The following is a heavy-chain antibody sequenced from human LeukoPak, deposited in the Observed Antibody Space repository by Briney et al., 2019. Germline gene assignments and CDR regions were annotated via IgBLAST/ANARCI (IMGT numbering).Heavy chain of an antibody. V-gene: IGHV4-30-4*01. Sequence: NPSETLSLTCTVSGGSISSDDSYWTWIRQPPGKGLEWIGYIHYSGSSYYTPSLKSRVTMSVDTSENQFSLKLTSATAPDTAVYYCTRIDYGDFYFFDYWGQGTLVTVSS. CDR3: TRIDYGDFYFFDY. CDR1: GGSISSDDSY. CDR2: IHYSGSS. J-gene: IGHJ4*02. D-gene: IGHD4-17*01.